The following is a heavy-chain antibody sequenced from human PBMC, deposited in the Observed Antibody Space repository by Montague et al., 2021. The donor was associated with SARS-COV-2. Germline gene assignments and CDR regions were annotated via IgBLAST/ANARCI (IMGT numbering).Heavy chain of an antibody. D-gene: IGHD3-9*01. Sequence: PALVKPTQTLTLTCTLSGFSPSTSGMRASWIRQPPGKALEWLAXXXWXXXKFXSTSLKTRLTISKDTSKNQVVLTMTNMDPVDTATYYCARSYYDILTNYYDAFDIWGQGTMVTVSS. CDR3: ARSYYDILTNYYDAFDI. CDR1: GFSPSTSGMR. CDR2: XXWXXXK. J-gene: IGHJ3*02. V-gene: IGHV2-70*04.